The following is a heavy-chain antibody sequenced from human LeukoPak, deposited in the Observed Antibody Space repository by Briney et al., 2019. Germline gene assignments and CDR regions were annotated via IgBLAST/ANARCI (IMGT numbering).Heavy chain of an antibody. CDR3: ARHSGSGSLSRPFDP. J-gene: IGHJ5*02. CDR2: IYYTGST. CDR1: GGSVTSGGFY. V-gene: IGHV4-39*01. D-gene: IGHD3-10*01. Sequence: SETLSLTCSVSGGSVTSGGFYWSWLRQPPGKGPEWIATIYYTGSTYYNPSLNSRVTVSIDTSKNQFSLRLTSVTATDTAVYHCARHSGSGSLSRPFDPWGQGTLVTVSS.